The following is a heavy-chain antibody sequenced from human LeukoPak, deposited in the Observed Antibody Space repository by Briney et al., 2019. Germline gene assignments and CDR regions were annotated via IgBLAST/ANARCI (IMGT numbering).Heavy chain of an antibody. V-gene: IGHV3-23*01. Sequence: GDSLRLSCAASGFTFSSYAMSWVRQAPGKGLEWVSTISGSGGTTYYADSVKGRFTISRDNSKNTLFLQMNSLRAEDTAVYYCARRRDERGYKDVFDIWGQGTMVTVSS. CDR2: ISGSGGTT. D-gene: IGHD5-18*01. J-gene: IGHJ3*02. CDR1: GFTFSSYA. CDR3: ARRRDERGYKDVFDI.